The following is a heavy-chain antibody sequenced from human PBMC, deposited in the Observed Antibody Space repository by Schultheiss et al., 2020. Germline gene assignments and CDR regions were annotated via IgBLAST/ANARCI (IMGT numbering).Heavy chain of an antibody. J-gene: IGHJ4*02. CDR1: GFTFSGYG. D-gene: IGHD7-27*01. CDR3: VKVRAKLGILPFDY. V-gene: IGHV3-30*18. Sequence: GGSLRLSCAASGFTFSGYGMHWVRQAPGKGLEWVAVVSYDGTNKYYADSVKGRFTISRDNSKNTLYLQMNSLGAEDTAVYYCVKVRAKLGILPFDYWGQGTLVTVSS. CDR2: VSYDGTNK.